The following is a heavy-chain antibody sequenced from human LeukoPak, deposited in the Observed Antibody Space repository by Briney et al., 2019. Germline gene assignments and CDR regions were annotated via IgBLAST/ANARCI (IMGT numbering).Heavy chain of an antibody. V-gene: IGHV3-48*03. Sequence: PGGSLRLSCAASGFTFSSYAMSWVRQAPGKGLEWVSYISSRDTTEKYADSVKGRFTISRDNARTSLYLQMNSLRVDDTAVYYCVRGELLNYFVYWGQGTLVTVSS. CDR2: ISSRDTTE. CDR3: VRGELLNYFVY. J-gene: IGHJ4*02. D-gene: IGHD1-26*01. CDR1: GFTFSSYA.